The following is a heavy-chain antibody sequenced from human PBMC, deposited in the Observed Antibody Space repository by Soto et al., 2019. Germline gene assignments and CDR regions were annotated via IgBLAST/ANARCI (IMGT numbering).Heavy chain of an antibody. CDR2: ISGSGGST. CDR3: AKRDRAIWRSYRR. CDR1: GFTFSSYA. D-gene: IGHD3-16*02. J-gene: IGHJ4*02. V-gene: IGHV3-23*01. Sequence: EVQLLESGGGLVQPGGSLRLSCAASGFTFSSYAMSWVRQAPGKGLEWVSAISGSGGSTYYADSVKGRFTISRDNSKNTLYLQMNSLRSEDTAVYYCAKRDRAIWRSYRRWGQGTLVTVSS.